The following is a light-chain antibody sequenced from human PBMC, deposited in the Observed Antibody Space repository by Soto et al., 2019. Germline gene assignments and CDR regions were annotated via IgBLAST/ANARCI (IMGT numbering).Light chain of an antibody. CDR3: QQYGSSPLA. CDR2: AAS. CDR1: QSIDSSY. V-gene: IGKV3-20*01. J-gene: IGKJ4*01. Sequence: EIVLTQSPGTLSLAPGESVTLSCRASQSIDSSYLGWYQQKPGQAPRLLVFAASNRATGVPDRFSGSGSGTDFNLTISRLEPDDFAVYYCQQYGSSPLAFGGGTRVEIK.